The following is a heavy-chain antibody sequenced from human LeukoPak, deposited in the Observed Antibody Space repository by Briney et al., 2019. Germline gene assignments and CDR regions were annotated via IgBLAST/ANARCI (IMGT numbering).Heavy chain of an antibody. Sequence: PGRSLRLSCTASGFTFGDYAMSWFRQAPGKGLEWVGFIRSKAYGGTTEYAASVKGRFTISRDDSKSIAYLQMNSLKTEDTAVYYCTRDGRGYYYDSSGYPAGNKIFEYWGQGTLVTVSS. D-gene: IGHD3-22*01. CDR2: IRSKAYGGTT. CDR1: GFTFGDYA. V-gene: IGHV3-49*03. CDR3: TRDGRGYYYDSSGYPAGNKIFEY. J-gene: IGHJ4*02.